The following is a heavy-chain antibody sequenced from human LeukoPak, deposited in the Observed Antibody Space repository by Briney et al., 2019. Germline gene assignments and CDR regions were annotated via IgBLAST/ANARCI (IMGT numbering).Heavy chain of an antibody. CDR1: GVTLGDYV. V-gene: IGHV3-49*04. Sequence: GGSLSLSCTASGVTLGDYVMSWVRHAPGPGQGGVGFISSKVSGGTTEYAASVKGRFSISRDDSKSIAYLQMNSLKTEDTAVYYCAPLGRWFGRLLSDFDYWGQGTLVTVSS. CDR3: APLGRWFGRLLSDFDY. CDR2: ISSKVSGGTT. J-gene: IGHJ4*02. D-gene: IGHD3-10*01.